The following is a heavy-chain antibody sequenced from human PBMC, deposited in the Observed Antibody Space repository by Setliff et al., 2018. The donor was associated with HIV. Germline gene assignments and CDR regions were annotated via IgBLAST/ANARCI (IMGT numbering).Heavy chain of an antibody. CDR3: ARGIYSYGYLFDY. V-gene: IGHV4-34*01. Sequence: PSETLSLTCAVYGGSFSGYYWSWIRQPPGKGLEWIGYIYYSGSTYYNPSLKSRVSISVDTSKNQFSLKLSSVTAADTAVYYCARGIYSYGYLFDYWGQGTLVTVS. J-gene: IGHJ4*02. CDR2: IYYSGST. CDR1: GGSFSGYY. D-gene: IGHD5-18*01.